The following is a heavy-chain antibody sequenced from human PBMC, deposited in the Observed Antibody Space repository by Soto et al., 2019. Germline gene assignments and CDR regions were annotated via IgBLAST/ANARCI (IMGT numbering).Heavy chain of an antibody. CDR1: GGSISSGGYY. CDR3: ARDRGVVVPAAISYYGMDV. J-gene: IGHJ6*02. D-gene: IGHD2-2*02. CDR2: IYYSGST. Sequence: SETLSLTCTVSGGSISSGGYYWSWIRQHPGNGLEWIGYIYYSGSTYYNPSLKSRVTISVDTSKNQFSLKLSSVTAADTAVYYCARDRGVVVPAAISYYGMDVWGQGTTVTVSS. V-gene: IGHV4-31*03.